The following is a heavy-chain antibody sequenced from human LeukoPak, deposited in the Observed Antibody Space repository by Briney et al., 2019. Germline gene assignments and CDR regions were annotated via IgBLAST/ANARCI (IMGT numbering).Heavy chain of an antibody. CDR2: IYTSGST. V-gene: IGHV4-4*07. J-gene: IGHJ4*02. D-gene: IGHD1-1*01. Sequence: SETLSLTCTVSGGSISSYYWSWIRQPAGKGLEWIGRIYTSGSTNYNPSLKSRVTISVDTSKNQFSLKLSSVTAADTAVYYCARAGYNWNDENFDYWGQGTLVTVSS. CDR1: GGSISSYY. CDR3: ARAGYNWNDENFDY.